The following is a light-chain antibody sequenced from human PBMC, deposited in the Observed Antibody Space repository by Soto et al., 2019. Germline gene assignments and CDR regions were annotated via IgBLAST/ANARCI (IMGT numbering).Light chain of an antibody. J-gene: IGKJ2*01. Sequence: EIVLTQSPGTLSLSPGERATLSCRASQSVSSSYLAWYQHKPGQAPRLLIYGASSRATGIPDRFSGSGSGTDYTLTISRLEPEDFAVYYCQQYGGSPYTFGQSTKLEIK. CDR2: GAS. CDR1: QSVSSSY. V-gene: IGKV3-20*01. CDR3: QQYGGSPYT.